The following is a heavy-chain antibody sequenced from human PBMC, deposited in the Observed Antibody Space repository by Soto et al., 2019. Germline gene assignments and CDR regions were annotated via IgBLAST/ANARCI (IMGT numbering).Heavy chain of an antibody. V-gene: IGHV3-9*01. Sequence: EVQLVESGGGLVQPGRSLRLSCEASGFTFSDHAMHWVRQVPGKGLEWVSGISCDSSGRGYAASVRGRFTISRDNANNSLYVEMNSLRPEDTAIYYCVKVLPCCTGNAFDIWGQGTMVIVSS. CDR2: ISCDSSGR. CDR1: GFTFSDHA. CDR3: VKVLPCCTGNAFDI. D-gene: IGHD2-21*01. J-gene: IGHJ3*02.